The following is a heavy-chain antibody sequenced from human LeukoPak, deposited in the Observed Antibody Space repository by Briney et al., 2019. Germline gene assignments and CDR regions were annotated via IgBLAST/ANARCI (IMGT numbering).Heavy chain of an antibody. Sequence: SETLSLTCTVSGGSMSSSSYYWGWIRQHPGEGLEWIGYIYYSGSTYYNPSLKSRVTISVDTSKNQFSLKLSSVTAADTAVYYCAREPSTATVVTHSAQASYGMDVWGQGTTVTVSS. D-gene: IGHD4-23*01. V-gene: IGHV4-31*03. CDR2: IYYSGST. CDR1: GGSMSSSSYY. CDR3: AREPSTATVVTHSAQASYGMDV. J-gene: IGHJ6*02.